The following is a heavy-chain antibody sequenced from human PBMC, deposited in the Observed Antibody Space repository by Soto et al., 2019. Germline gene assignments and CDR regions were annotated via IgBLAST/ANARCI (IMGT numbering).Heavy chain of an antibody. CDR2: INPNSGGT. D-gene: IGHD6-6*01. CDR1: GYTFTGYY. J-gene: IGHJ6*02. Sequence: WASVKVSCKASGYTFTGYYMHWVRQAPGQGLEWMGWINPNSGGTNYAQKFQGWVTMTRDTSISTAYMELSRLRSDDTAVYYCARAWWFCSSSVYGMDVWGQGTTVTVSS. V-gene: IGHV1-2*04. CDR3: ARAWWFCSSSVYGMDV.